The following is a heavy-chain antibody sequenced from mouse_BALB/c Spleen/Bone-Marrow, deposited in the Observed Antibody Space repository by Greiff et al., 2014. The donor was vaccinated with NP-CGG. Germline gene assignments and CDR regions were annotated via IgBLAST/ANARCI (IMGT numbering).Heavy chain of an antibody. CDR1: GYTFTDYN. CDR3: ARRDGYDSYFDY. D-gene: IGHD2-2*01. V-gene: IGHV1-18*01. Sequence: EVQLQQSRAELVTPGASVKISCKASGYTFTDYNMDWVKQSHGKSLEWIGDINPNYDSTSYNQKFKGKATSTVDKSSSTAYMELRSLTSEDTAVYYCARRDGYDSYFDYWGQGTTLTVSS. CDR2: INPNYDST. J-gene: IGHJ2*01.